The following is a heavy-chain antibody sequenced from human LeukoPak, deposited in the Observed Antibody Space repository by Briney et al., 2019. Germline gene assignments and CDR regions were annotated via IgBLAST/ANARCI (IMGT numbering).Heavy chain of an antibody. CDR1: GGSFSGYY. CDR2: INHSGST. D-gene: IGHD2-2*01. V-gene: IGHV4-34*01. CDR3: ARGWTYCSTTSCYAFDI. Sequence: KPSETLSLTCAVYGGSFSGYYWSWIRQPPGKGLEWIGEINHSGSTNYNPSLKSRVTISVDTSKNQFSLKLSSVTAADTAVYYCARGWTYCSTTSCYAFDIWGQGTMVTVSS. J-gene: IGHJ3*02.